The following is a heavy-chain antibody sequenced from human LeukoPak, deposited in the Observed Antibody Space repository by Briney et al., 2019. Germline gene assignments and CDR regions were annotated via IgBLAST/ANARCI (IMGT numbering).Heavy chain of an antibody. J-gene: IGHJ5*02. CDR1: GFTFSSYS. CDR2: ISSSSYI. Sequence: GGSLRLSCAASGFTFSSYSMNWVRQAPGKGLEWVSSISSSSYIYYADSVKGRFTISRDNAKNSMYLQMNSLRAEDTAVYYCAREPPRITGTTQRTFDPWGQGTLVTVSS. CDR3: AREPPRITGTTQRTFDP. V-gene: IGHV3-21*01. D-gene: IGHD1-20*01.